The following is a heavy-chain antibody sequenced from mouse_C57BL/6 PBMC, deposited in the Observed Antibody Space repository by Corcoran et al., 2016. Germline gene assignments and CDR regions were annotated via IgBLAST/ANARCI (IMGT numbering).Heavy chain of an antibody. J-gene: IGHJ1*03. CDR1: GYTFTDYY. V-gene: IGHV1-26*01. CDR3: ARPLQGYFDV. CDR2: INPNNGGT. Sequence: EVQLQQSGPELVKPGASVKISCKASGYTFTDYYMNWVKQSHGKSLEWIGDINPNNGGTSYNQKFKGKATLTVDKSSSTAYMELRSLTSEDSAVYYCARPLQGYFDVWGTGTTVTVSS.